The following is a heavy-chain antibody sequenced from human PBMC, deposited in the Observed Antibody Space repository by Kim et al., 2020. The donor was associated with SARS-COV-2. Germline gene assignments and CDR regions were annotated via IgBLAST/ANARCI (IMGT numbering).Heavy chain of an antibody. D-gene: IGHD3-3*01. CDR3: AKGPYYDFWSGYYTYNWFDP. J-gene: IGHJ5*02. CDR2: ISGSGGST. V-gene: IGHV3-23*01. CDR1: GFTFSSYA. Sequence: GGSLRLSCAASGFTFSSYAMSWVRQAPGKGLEWVSAISGSGGSTYYADSVKGRFTISRDNSKNTLYLQMNSLRAEDTAVYYCAKGPYYDFWSGYYTYNWFDPWGQGTLVTVSP.